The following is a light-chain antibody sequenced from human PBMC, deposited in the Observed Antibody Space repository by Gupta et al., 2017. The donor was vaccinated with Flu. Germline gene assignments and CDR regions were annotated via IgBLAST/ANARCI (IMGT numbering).Light chain of an antibody. CDR2: EVS. CDR3: SSYTGSVTV. Sequence: QPALTQPASASVSPGQSITIACTGTSSDIGSYNYVSWYQQYPCNVPKLLIYEVSYPPSGFCDCFSGSRSGTTASLTISCYKDDDEDDYYCSSYTGSVTVFGGGTKLTVL. J-gene: IGLJ3*02. CDR1: SSDIGSYNY. V-gene: IGLV2-14*01.